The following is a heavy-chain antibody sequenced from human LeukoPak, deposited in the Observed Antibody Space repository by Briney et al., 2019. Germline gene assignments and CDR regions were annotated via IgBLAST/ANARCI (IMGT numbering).Heavy chain of an antibody. D-gene: IGHD2-21*02. J-gene: IGHJ3*02. V-gene: IGHV3-30*04. CDR2: ISYDGSNK. Sequence: GRSLRLSCAASGFTFSSYAMHWVRQAPGKGLEWVAVISYDGSNKYYADSVKGRFTISRDNSKNTLYLQMNSLRAEDTAVYYCAKGLPCGGDSCGAFDIWGQGTMVTVSS. CDR1: GFTFSSYA. CDR3: AKGLPCGGDSCGAFDI.